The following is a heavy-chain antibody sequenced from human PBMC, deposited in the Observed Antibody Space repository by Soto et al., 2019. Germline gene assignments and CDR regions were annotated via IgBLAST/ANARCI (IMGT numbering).Heavy chain of an antibody. CDR2: IYYSGRT. J-gene: IGHJ4*02. Sequence: PSETLSLTCPASGGSFSSYYWSWIRQPPGKGLEWIGSIYYSGRTYYNPSLKSRVTISVDTSKNQFSLKLSSVTGTDPAVYYCARHDIHSSHFTDYWGQGTLVTVSS. CDR1: GGSFSSYY. D-gene: IGHD6-19*01. V-gene: IGHV4-39*01. CDR3: ARHDIHSSHFTDY.